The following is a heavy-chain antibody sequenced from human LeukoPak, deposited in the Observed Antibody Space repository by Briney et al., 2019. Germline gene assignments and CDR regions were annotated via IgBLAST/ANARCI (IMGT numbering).Heavy chain of an antibody. V-gene: IGHV4-39*07. D-gene: IGHD3-16*01. Sequence: SETLSLACTVSGGSISNSSYDWAWIRQRPGKGLEWIGNIYYSGNTCYNSSLKSRVTISVDTSKNQFSLRLSSVTAADTAVFYCASLRVPGYFDYWGPGNLVTVSS. CDR3: ASLRVPGYFDY. CDR1: GGSISNSSYD. J-gene: IGHJ4*03. CDR2: IYYSGNT.